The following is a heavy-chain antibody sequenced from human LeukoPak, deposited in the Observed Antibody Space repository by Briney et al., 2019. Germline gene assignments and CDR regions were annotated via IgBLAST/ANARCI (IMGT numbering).Heavy chain of an antibody. CDR3: AREKYSSSSGAPVNY. CDR2: INSDGSST. CDR1: GFTFSSYW. J-gene: IGHJ4*02. D-gene: IGHD6-6*01. Sequence: GSLRLSCAASGFTFSSYWMHWVRQAPGKGLVWVSRINSDGSSTSYADSVKGRFTISRDNAKNTLYLQMNSLRAEDTAVYYCAREKYSSSSGAPVNYWGQGTLVTVSS. V-gene: IGHV3-74*01.